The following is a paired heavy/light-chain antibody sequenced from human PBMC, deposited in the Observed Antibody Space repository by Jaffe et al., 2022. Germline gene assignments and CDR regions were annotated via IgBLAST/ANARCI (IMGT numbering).Light chain of an antibody. J-gene: IGLJ2*01. CDR3: QAWDSSTAI. CDR2: QDT. Sequence: SYELTQPPSVSVSPGQTASITCSGYILGDKYVCWYQQKPGQSPVLVIYQDTKRPSGIPERFSGSNSGNTATLTISGTQAMDEADYYCQAWDSSTAIFGGGTKLTVL. V-gene: IGLV3-1*01. CDR1: ILGDKY.
Heavy chain of an antibody. D-gene: IGHD3-9*01. CDR3: ARDSSGYNGRYYSYYMDV. CDR2: IYTSGST. V-gene: IGHV4-61*02. Sequence: QVQLQESGPGLVKPSQTLSLTCTVSGGSISSGSYYWSWIRQPAGKGLEWIGRIYTSGSTNYNPSLKSRVTILVDTSKNQFSLKLSSVTAADTAVYFCARDSSGYNGRYYSYYMDVWGKGTTVTVSS. CDR1: GGSISSGSYY. J-gene: IGHJ6*03.